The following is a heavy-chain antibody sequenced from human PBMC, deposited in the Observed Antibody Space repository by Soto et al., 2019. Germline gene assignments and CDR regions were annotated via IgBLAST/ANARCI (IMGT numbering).Heavy chain of an antibody. J-gene: IGHJ4*02. Sequence: EVQLLESGGGLVQPGGSLRLSCTASGFTLNNHAMSWVRQAPGKGLEWVSVISGSDGSTYYTDSVRGRFSISRDSSKNTLYQQMSSMGAKDTAIYYCARPPRNTVTDNTIDFWGPGNLVIVTS. V-gene: IGHV3-23*01. CDR3: ARPPRNTVTDNTIDF. D-gene: IGHD4-17*01. CDR1: GFTLNNHA. CDR2: ISGSDGST.